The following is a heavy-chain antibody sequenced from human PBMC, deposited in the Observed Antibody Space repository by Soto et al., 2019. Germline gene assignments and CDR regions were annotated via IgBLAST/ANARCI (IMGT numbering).Heavy chain of an antibody. V-gene: IGHV1-69*13. CDR1: GGTFSSYA. CDR3: ARAGTVTTYYFDY. J-gene: IGHJ4*02. CDR2: IIPIFGTA. Sequence: SVNVSCKASGGTFSSYAISWVRQAPGQGLEWMGGIIPIFGTANYAQKFQGRVTITADESTSTAYMELSSLRSEDTAVYYCARAGTVTTYYFDYWGQGTLVTVSS. D-gene: IGHD4-17*01.